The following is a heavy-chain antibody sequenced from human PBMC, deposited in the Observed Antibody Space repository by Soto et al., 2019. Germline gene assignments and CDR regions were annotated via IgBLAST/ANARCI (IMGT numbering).Heavy chain of an antibody. J-gene: IGHJ4*02. Sequence: QLQLQESGPGLVKPSETLSLTCTVSGGSISSSSYYWGWIRQPPGKGLEWIGSIYYSGSTYYNPSLKSRVTISVDTSKNQFSLKLSSVTAADTAVYYCAGGAPNNPSGWGPTYYFVYWGQGTLVTVSS. D-gene: IGHD6-19*01. CDR1: GGSISSSSYY. CDR2: IYYSGST. V-gene: IGHV4-39*01. CDR3: AGGAPNNPSGWGPTYYFVY.